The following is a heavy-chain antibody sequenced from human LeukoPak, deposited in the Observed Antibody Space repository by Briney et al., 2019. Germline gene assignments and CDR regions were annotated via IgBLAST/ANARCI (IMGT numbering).Heavy chain of an antibody. J-gene: IGHJ4*02. Sequence: HPGGSLRLSCAASGFTVSSNHMSWVRLAPGKGLEWVANIKEDGTETYYVDSVKGRFTISRDNAKNSLYLQMNSLRVEDTAVYYCAKEGRSLQTYWGQGTLVTVSS. CDR3: AKEGRSLQTY. V-gene: IGHV3-7*03. CDR1: GFTVSSNH. D-gene: IGHD5-24*01. CDR2: IKEDGTET.